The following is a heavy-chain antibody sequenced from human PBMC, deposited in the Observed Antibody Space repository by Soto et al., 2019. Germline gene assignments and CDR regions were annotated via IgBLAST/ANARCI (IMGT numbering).Heavy chain of an antibody. V-gene: IGHV4-30-4*01. D-gene: IGHD3-22*01. CDR1: GGSISSGDYY. CDR2: IYYSGST. J-gene: IGHJ3*02. Sequence: QVQLQESGPGLVKPSQTLSLTCTVSGGSISSGDYYWSWIRQPPGKGLEWIGYIYYSGSTYYNPSLKSRVTISVDTSKNQFSLKLSSVTAADTAVYYCARVQYYYDSSGYYKRRPETFDIWGQGTMVTVSS. CDR3: ARVQYYYDSSGYYKRRPETFDI.